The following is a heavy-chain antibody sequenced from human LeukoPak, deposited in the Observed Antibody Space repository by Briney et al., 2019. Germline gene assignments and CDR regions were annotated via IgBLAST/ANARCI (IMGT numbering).Heavy chain of an antibody. CDR2: IKQDGSEK. J-gene: IGHJ4*02. CDR3: ARVKGYYYDSTGGFHY. Sequence: GGSLRLSCAASGFTFSSYWMSWVRQAPGKGLEWVANIKQDGSEKYYVGSVKGRFTISRDNAKNSLYLQMNSLRAEDTAVYYCARVKGYYYDSTGGFHYWGQGTLVTVSS. CDR1: GFTFSSYW. D-gene: IGHD3-22*01. V-gene: IGHV3-7*01.